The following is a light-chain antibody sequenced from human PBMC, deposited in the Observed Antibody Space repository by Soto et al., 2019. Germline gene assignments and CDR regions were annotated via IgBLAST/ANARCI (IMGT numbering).Light chain of an antibody. CDR2: QTS. CDR3: HQSLSWHRT. V-gene: IGKV3D-11*01. J-gene: IGKJ1*01. Sequence: IVLTQSPSTLPTCPRDRVSLSRRASQYINSRLAWSQHRPGQAPRLLIYQTSRRAAGIPARFSASGSGTDFTLTISDVQPEDFALYYCHQSLSWHRTFGQGTKVDIK. CDR1: QYINSR.